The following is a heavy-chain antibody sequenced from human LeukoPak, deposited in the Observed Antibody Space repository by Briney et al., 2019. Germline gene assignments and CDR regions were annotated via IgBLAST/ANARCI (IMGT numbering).Heavy chain of an antibody. J-gene: IGHJ4*02. CDR3: ARVPDGYYFSEFVY. CDR1: GFTFSSYA. V-gene: IGHV3-30*01. Sequence: GGSLRLSCAASGFTFSSYAMHWVRQAPGKGLEWVAVISYDGSNKYYADSVKGRFTISRDNSKNTLYLQMNSLRAEDTAVYYCARVPDGYYFSEFVYWGQGTLVTVSS. CDR2: ISYDGSNK. D-gene: IGHD5-24*01.